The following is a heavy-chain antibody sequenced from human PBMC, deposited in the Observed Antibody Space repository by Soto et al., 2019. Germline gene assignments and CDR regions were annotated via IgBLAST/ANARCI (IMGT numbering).Heavy chain of an antibody. CDR1: GFTFSSYA. D-gene: IGHD6-6*01. J-gene: IGHJ6*02. Sequence: PGGSLRLSCAASGFTFSSYAMSWVRQAPGKGLEWVSAISGSGGSTYYADSVKGRFTISRDNSKNTLYLQMNSLRAEDTAVYYCAKDPYSSSSAPDGMGVWGQGTTVTVSS. CDR3: AKDPYSSSSAPDGMGV. V-gene: IGHV3-23*01. CDR2: ISGSGGST.